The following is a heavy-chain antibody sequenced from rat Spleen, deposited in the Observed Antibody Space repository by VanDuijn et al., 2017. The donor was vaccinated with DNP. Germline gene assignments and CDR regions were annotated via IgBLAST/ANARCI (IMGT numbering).Heavy chain of an antibody. CDR2: IRYDGGAT. CDR1: GFTFSAYY. CDR3: ARPGYYSGGGFAY. J-gene: IGHJ3*01. Sequence: EVQLVESGGGLVQPGRSLKLSCAASGFTFSAYYMAWVRQAPAKGLEWVAYIRYDGGATYCGDSVKGRFTISRDNAKSTLYLQMNSLRSEDMATYYCARPGYYSGGGFAYWGQGTLVTVSS. D-gene: IGHD1-1*01. V-gene: IGHV5-22*01.